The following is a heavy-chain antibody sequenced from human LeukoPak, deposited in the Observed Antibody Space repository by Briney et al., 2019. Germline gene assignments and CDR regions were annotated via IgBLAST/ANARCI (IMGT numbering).Heavy chain of an antibody. CDR1: GFTFSSYW. CDR2: INSDGSST. V-gene: IGHV3-74*01. CDR3: AREGSGWSEAFFDY. J-gene: IGHJ4*02. Sequence: GGSLRLSCAASGFTFSSYWMHWVRQAPGKGLVWVSRINSDGSSTSYADSVKGRFTISRDNAKNTLYLQMNSLRAEDTAVYYCAREGSGWSEAFFDYWGQGTLVTVSS. D-gene: IGHD6-19*01.